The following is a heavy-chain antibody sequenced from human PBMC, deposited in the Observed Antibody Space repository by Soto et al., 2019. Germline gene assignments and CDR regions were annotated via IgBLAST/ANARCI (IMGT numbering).Heavy chain of an antibody. CDR2: ISSSSSYI. J-gene: IGHJ6*02. CDR3: ARDLYYYYYGMDV. V-gene: IGHV3-21*01. CDR1: GFTFSSYS. Sequence: DGSLSLSCAASGFTFSSYSMNWVRQAPGKGLEWVSSISSSSSYIYYADSVKGRFTISRDNAKNSLYLQMNSLRAEDTAVYYCARDLYYYYYGMDVWGQGTTVPGSS.